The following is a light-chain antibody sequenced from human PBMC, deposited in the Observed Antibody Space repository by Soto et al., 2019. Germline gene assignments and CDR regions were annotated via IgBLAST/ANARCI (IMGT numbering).Light chain of an antibody. V-gene: IGKV3-20*01. CDR1: QTLSRSW. Sequence: EVVLTQSPGTLSLSPGERVTLSCRATQTLSRSWLAWYQHKAGQAPRLLVSGASRRAAGIPDRFSGGGAGTDFTLTISRLEPEDSALYYCQQYDRPPITFGQGTRLEIK. J-gene: IGKJ5*01. CDR2: GAS. CDR3: QQYDRPPIT.